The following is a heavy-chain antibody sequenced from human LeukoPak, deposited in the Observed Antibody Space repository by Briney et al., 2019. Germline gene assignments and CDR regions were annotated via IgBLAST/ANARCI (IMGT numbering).Heavy chain of an antibody. CDR2: IYSSDSDT. CDR3: ARRSHTSSPADY. CDR1: GYSFPDYW. D-gene: IGHD2-2*01. Sequence: GESLKISCKGSGYSFPDYWIGWVRQMPGKGLERMGIIYSSDSDTRYSPSFQGQVTISADKSISAAYLQWSSLRASDTAMYFCARRSHTSSPADYWGQGTLVTVSS. J-gene: IGHJ4*02. V-gene: IGHV5-51*01.